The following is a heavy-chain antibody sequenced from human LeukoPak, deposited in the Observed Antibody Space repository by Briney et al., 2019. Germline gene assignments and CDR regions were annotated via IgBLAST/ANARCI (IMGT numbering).Heavy chain of an antibody. CDR3: ASNYGSGSYYKYYYYGMDV. J-gene: IGHJ6*04. CDR2: INSDGSST. Sequence: GGSLRLSCAASGFTFSSYWMHWVRQAPGKGLVWVSRINSDGSSTSYADSAKGRFTISRDNAKNTLYLQMNSLRAEDTAVYYCASNYGSGSYYKYYYYGMDVWGKGTTVTVSS. D-gene: IGHD3-10*01. CDR1: GFTFSSYW. V-gene: IGHV3-74*01.